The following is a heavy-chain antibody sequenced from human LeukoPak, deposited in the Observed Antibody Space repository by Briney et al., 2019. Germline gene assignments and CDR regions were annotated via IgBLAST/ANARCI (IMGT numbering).Heavy chain of an antibody. CDR1: GGSFSGYY. CDR3: ARGRRQWIAAAGKVWFDP. CDR2: IKHSGST. V-gene: IGHV4-34*01. Sequence: SETLSLTCAVYGGSFSGYYWSWLRQPPGKGLEWIGEIKHSGSTNYNPSLKSRVTISVDTSKNQFSLKLSSVTAADTAVYYCARGRRQWIAAAGKVWFDPWGQGTLVTVSS. D-gene: IGHD6-13*01. J-gene: IGHJ5*02.